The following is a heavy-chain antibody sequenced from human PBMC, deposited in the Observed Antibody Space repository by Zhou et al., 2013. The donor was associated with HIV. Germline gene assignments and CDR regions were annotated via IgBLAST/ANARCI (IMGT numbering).Heavy chain of an antibody. J-gene: IGHJ4*02. D-gene: IGHD3-10*01. V-gene: IGHV1-18*01. CDR3: ARNPYGTGLFEY. CDR2: IYTYNGDA. CDR1: GYNFISYG. Sequence: QVQLVQSGAEVKRPGASVKVSCKASGYNFISYGITWLRQAPGQGLEWVGRIYTYNGDASYSKNLQGRVTLITDTSTSTVSMELSSLRSEDTAVYYCARNPYGTGLFEYWGQGTLVTVSS.